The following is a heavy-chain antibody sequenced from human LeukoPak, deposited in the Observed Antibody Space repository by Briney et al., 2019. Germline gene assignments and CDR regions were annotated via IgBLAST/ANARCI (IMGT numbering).Heavy chain of an antibody. J-gene: IGHJ4*02. CDR2: ISGSGGST. CDR1: GFTFSSYA. Sequence: GGSLRLSCAASGFTFSSYAMSWVRQAPGKGLERVSAISGSGGSTYYADSVKGRFTISRDNSKNTLYLQMNSLRAEDTAVYYCAKDQYCSSTSCYGEFDYWGQGTLVTVSS. V-gene: IGHV3-23*01. CDR3: AKDQYCSSTSCYGEFDY. D-gene: IGHD2-2*01.